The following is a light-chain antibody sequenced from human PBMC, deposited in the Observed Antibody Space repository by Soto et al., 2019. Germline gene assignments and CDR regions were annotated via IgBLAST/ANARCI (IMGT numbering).Light chain of an antibody. CDR1: SSDVGGYNY. Sequence: QPVLTQPASVSGSPGQSITISCTGTSSDVGGYNYVSWYQQHPGKAPKLMIYDVSNRPSGVSNRFSGSKSGNTASLTISGLQAEDEADYYSSSYTSSSTVVFGGGTKLTVL. CDR2: DVS. V-gene: IGLV2-14*01. J-gene: IGLJ2*01. CDR3: SSYTSSSTVV.